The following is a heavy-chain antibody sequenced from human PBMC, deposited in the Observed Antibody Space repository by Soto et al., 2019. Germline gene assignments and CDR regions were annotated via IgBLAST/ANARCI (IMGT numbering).Heavy chain of an antibody. D-gene: IGHD3-16*01. CDR2: IYYTGNT. Sequence: SETLSLTCTVSGGSISGYYWSWIRQPPGKGLEWIGYIYYTGNTIYNPSLNSRVTMSVDTSKNQFSLHLNYVTAADTAVYYCARGGARSKWLDPWGQGTLVTVSS. CDR3: ARGGARSKWLDP. CDR1: GGSISGYY. V-gene: IGHV4-59*01. J-gene: IGHJ5*02.